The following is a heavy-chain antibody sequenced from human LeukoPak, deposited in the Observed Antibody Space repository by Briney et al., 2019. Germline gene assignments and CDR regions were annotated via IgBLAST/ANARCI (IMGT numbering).Heavy chain of an antibody. CDR1: GYTFTSYG. D-gene: IGHD6-6*01. Sequence: ASVKVSCKASGYTFTSYGISWVRQAPGHGLEWMGWISAYNGNTNYAQKLQGRVTMTTDTSTSTAYMELRSLRSDDTAVYCCASDRPYSSSYLTPVYDYWGQGTLVTVSS. CDR3: ASDRPYSSSYLTPVYDY. V-gene: IGHV1-18*01. J-gene: IGHJ4*02. CDR2: ISAYNGNT.